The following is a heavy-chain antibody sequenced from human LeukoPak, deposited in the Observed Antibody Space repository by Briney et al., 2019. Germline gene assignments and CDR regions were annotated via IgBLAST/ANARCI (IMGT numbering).Heavy chain of an antibody. D-gene: IGHD1-7*01. V-gene: IGHV4-39*01. CDR1: GGSLSSSGYY. J-gene: IGHJ5*02. CDR3: ARTNYGRRWFDP. CDR2: IYHSGST. Sequence: SETLSLTCTVSGGSLSSSGYYWVWIRQPPGKGLERIGSIYHSGSTYYNPSLKSRITISVDTSKNQFSLKLSSVTAADTAVYYCARTNYGRRWFDPWGQGTLVTVSS.